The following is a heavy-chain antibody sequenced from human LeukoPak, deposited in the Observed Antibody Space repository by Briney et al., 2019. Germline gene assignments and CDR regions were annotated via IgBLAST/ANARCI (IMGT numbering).Heavy chain of an antibody. V-gene: IGHV3-64*01. Sequence: GGSLRLSCAASASTFKNFAMHWVRPAPGKGLEYVSSINNNGDSTYYASSVKGRFTISRDNSKNTLYLQMDSLRPEDMAIYFCAGDRYYDFWSGYNYYYYCMDVWGKGTRVTVSS. CDR2: INNNGDST. J-gene: IGHJ6*03. D-gene: IGHD3-3*01. CDR1: ASTFKNFA. CDR3: AGDRYYDFWSGYNYYYYCMDV.